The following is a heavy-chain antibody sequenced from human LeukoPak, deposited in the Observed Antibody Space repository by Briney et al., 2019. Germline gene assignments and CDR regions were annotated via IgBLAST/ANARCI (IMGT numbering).Heavy chain of an antibody. CDR3: ARGTTNMAHDAFDI. CDR1: GYTFSSHK. CDR2: ISPSSGSR. V-gene: IGHV1-46*01. D-gene: IGHD1-7*01. J-gene: IGHJ3*02. Sequence: ASVKVSCKASGYTFSSHKMHWVRQAPGQGLEWMGIISPSSGSRIYAQRFQGRVTLTSDTSTSTFYMELSSLRSEDTAVYYCARGTTNMAHDAFDIWGQGTMVTVSS.